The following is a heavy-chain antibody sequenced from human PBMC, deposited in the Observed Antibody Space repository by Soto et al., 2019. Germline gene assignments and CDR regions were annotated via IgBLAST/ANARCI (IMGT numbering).Heavy chain of an antibody. J-gene: IGHJ6*02. Sequence: QVQLVESGGGVVQPGRSLRLSCAASGFTFSSYAMHWVRQAPGKGLEWVAVISYDGSNKYYADSVKGRFTISRDNSKNTLXLQMNSLRAEDTAVYYCASGSRIAAAGSDYYGMDVWGQGTTVTVSS. D-gene: IGHD6-13*01. CDR1: GFTFSSYA. CDR3: ASGSRIAAAGSDYYGMDV. V-gene: IGHV3-30-3*01. CDR2: ISYDGSNK.